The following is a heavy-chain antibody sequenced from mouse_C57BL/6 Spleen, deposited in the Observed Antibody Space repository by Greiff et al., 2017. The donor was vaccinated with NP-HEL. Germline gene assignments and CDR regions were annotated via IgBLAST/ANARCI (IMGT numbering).Heavy chain of an antibody. CDR3: VRQGAYYSSYWYFDV. V-gene: IGHV10-1*01. Sequence: EVQLVESGGGLVQPKGSLQLSCAASGFSFNTYAMNWVRQAPGKGLEWVARIRSKSNNYATYYADSVKDRFTISRDDSESMLYLQMNNLKTEDTAMYYCVRQGAYYSSYWYFDVWGTGTTVTVSS. CDR2: IRSKSNNYAT. D-gene: IGHD2-5*01. CDR1: GFSFNTYA. J-gene: IGHJ1*03.